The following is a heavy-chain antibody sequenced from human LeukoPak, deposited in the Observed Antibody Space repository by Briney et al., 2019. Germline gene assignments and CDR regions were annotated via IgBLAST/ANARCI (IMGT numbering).Heavy chain of an antibody. Sequence: SETLSLTCTVSGGSISSYYWSWIRQPPGKGLEWIGCIHYSGTTNYNPSLKSRVTISVDTSKNQFSLKLSSVTAADTAVYFCARVSWFPGTSYYYMDVWGKGTTVTVSS. D-gene: IGHD1-1*01. CDR2: IHYSGTT. CDR1: GGSISSYY. J-gene: IGHJ6*03. V-gene: IGHV4-59*01. CDR3: ARVSWFPGTSYYYMDV.